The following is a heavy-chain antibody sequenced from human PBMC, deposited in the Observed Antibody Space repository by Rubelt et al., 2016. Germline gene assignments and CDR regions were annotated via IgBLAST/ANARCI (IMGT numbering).Heavy chain of an antibody. Sequence: QVQLQQWGAGLLKPSETLSLTCDVYGGSFSTYYWSWIRQPPGKGLEWIGEINHSGGTNYNPSLKSRVTISVDTSKIHFSLKLTSVTAADTAVYYCARGKVTTVRGTFDYWGQGNLVTVSS. J-gene: IGHJ4*02. CDR1: GGSFSTYY. CDR3: ARGKVTTVRGTFDY. CDR2: INHSGGT. V-gene: IGHV4-34*02. D-gene: IGHD4-17*01.